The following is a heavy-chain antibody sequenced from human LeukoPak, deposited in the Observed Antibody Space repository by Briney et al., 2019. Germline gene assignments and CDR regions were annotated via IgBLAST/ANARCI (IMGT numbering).Heavy chain of an antibody. CDR1: GFTFSSYA. CDR3: AKRMDSSGYLSRSYDC. J-gene: IGHJ4*02. V-gene: IGHV3-23*01. D-gene: IGHD3-22*01. Sequence: GGSLRLSCAASGFTFSSYAMSWVRQAPGKGLEWVSAISGSGGSTYYADSVKGRFTISRDNSKNTLYLQMNSLRAEDTAVYYCAKRMDSSGYLSRSYDCWGQGTLVTVSS. CDR2: ISGSGGST.